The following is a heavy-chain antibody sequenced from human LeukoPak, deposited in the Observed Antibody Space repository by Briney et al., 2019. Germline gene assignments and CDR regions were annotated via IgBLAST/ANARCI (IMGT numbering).Heavy chain of an antibody. CDR1: GYSFTSYW. V-gene: IGHV5-51*01. D-gene: IGHD7-27*01. CDR2: IYPGDSDT. J-gene: IGHJ3*02. Sequence: GESLKISCKGSGYSFTSYWIGWVRQMPGKGLEWMGIIYPGDSDTRYSPSFQGQVTISADKSISTAYLQWSSLKASDTAMYYCARAGGTGDLPDDAFDIWGQGTMVTVSS. CDR3: ARAGGTGDLPDDAFDI.